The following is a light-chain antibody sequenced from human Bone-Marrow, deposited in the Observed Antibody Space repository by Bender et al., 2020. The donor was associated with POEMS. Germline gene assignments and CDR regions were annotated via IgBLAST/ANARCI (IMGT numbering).Light chain of an antibody. Sequence: QSALTQPASVSGSPGQSITISCSGTSSDIGAYDSVSWYQQHPGKAPKLMLYENFNRPSGVSHRFSGSKSGNTASLTISGLQAEDEADYYCCSKASPGVVFGGGTKLTVL. CDR3: CSKASPGVV. CDR2: ENF. V-gene: IGLV2-14*01. CDR1: SSDIGAYDS. J-gene: IGLJ2*01.